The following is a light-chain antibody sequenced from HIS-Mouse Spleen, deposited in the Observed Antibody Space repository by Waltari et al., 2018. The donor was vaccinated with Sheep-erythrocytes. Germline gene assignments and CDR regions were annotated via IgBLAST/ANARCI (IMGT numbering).Light chain of an antibody. CDR1: QGISSY. J-gene: IGKJ2*01. V-gene: IGKV1-9*01. Sequence: DIQLTQSPSFLSASVGDRVTITCRASQGISSYLAWYQQNPGKSPKLLIYAESTLQSGVPSRFSGSGSGTEFTLTISSLQPEDFATYYCQQLNSYPHTFGQGTKLEIK. CDR3: QQLNSYPHT. CDR2: AES.